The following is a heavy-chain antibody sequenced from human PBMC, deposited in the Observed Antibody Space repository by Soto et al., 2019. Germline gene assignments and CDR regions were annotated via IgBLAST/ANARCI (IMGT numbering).Heavy chain of an antibody. J-gene: IGHJ6*01. CDR3: ATDLGGATFVCYGLAV. Sequence: ASVKVSCKASGYTFSNYGITWVRQAPGQGLAWMGWIIPHNGDTKYAQRLQGRVTMTADTSTSTAYMELRSLSYNDTAVFYCATDLGGATFVCYGLAVWGEATTVSVSS. D-gene: IGHD3-16*01. CDR2: IIPHNGDT. CDR1: GYTFSNYG. V-gene: IGHV1-18*04.